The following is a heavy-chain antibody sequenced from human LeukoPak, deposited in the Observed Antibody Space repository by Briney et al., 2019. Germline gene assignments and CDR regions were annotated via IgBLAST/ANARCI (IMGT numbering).Heavy chain of an antibody. J-gene: IGHJ4*02. V-gene: IGHV3-30*18. CDR2: ISYDGSNK. CDR1: GFTFSSYG. CDR3: AKDHRRYCSSTSCSALGY. D-gene: IGHD2-2*01. Sequence: GGSLRLSCAAPGFTFSSYGMHLVRQAPGKGLEWVAVISYDGSNKYYADSVKGRFTISRDNSKNTLYLQMNSLRAEDAAVYYCAKDHRRYCSSTSCSALGYWGQGTLVTVSS.